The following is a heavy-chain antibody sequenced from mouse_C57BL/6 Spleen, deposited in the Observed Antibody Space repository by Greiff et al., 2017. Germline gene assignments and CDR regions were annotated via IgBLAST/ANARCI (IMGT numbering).Heavy chain of an antibody. CDR2: IYPGSGST. CDR1: GYTFTSYW. J-gene: IGHJ3*01. Sequence: QVQLQQPGAELVKPGASVKMSCKASGYTFTSYWITWVKQRPGQGLEWIGDIYPGSGSTNYNEKFKSKATLTVDTSSSTAYMQLSSLTSEDSAVYDCARKDDGYYAWFADWGQGTLVTVSA. V-gene: IGHV1-55*01. CDR3: ARKDDGYYAWFAD. D-gene: IGHD2-3*01.